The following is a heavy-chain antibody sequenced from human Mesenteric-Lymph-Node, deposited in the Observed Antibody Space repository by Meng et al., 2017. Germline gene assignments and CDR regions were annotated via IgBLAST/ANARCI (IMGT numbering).Heavy chain of an antibody. Sequence: GESLKISCTTSGFTVGDYGMSWVRQAPGKGLEWVGFIRSKGYGGTTEYAASVKGRFTVSRDDSKSIVYLQMNSLRAEDTAVYYCTDRYEYLCRNWGQGTLVTVSS. V-gene: IGHV3-49*04. CDR1: GFTVGDYG. D-gene: IGHD3-16*01. J-gene: IGHJ4*02. CDR3: TDRYEYLCRN. CDR2: IRSKGYGGTT.